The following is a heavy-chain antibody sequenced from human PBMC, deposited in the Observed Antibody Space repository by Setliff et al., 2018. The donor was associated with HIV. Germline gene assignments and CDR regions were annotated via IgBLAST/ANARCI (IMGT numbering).Heavy chain of an antibody. CDR2: IKQDGGVK. Sequence: PGGSLRLSCAASGFTFSNFWLTWVRQAPGKGLEWVANIKQDGGVKHYVDSVRGRFTISRDNAKNSLYLQMNSLRAEDMAVYYCARAPQITIFGISFAPPGGLDLWGRGTTVTVSS. J-gene: IGHJ6*02. CDR3: ARAPQITIFGISFAPPGGLDL. D-gene: IGHD3-3*02. V-gene: IGHV3-7*01. CDR1: GFTFSNFW.